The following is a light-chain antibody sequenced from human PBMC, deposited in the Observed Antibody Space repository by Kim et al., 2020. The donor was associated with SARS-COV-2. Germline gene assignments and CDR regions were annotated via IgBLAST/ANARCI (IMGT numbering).Light chain of an antibody. CDR2: GAS. CDR3: QQYGSPLWT. J-gene: IGKJ1*01. V-gene: IGKV3-20*01. CDR1: QKVTGRY. Sequence: QGERATLSCRASQKVTGRYLAWDHQKPGQAPRLLISGASSRTSGIPDRFSGSGSGTDFTLTISRLGPEDFGVYYCQQYGSPLWTFGQGTKVDIK.